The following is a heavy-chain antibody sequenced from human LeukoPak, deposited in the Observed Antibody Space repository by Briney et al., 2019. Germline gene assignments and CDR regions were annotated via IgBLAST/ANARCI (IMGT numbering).Heavy chain of an antibody. Sequence: SETLSLTCTVSGGSISSSTYYWGWIRQSPGKGLEWIGSIDYSGSTYYNPSLKSRVTMSVDTSKNQFSLKLSPVTAADAAVYYCARQVKWVPYSSSWFGADTNNWFDPWGQGTLVTVSS. CDR3: ARQVKWVPYSSSWFGADTNNWFDP. CDR1: GGSISSSTYY. J-gene: IGHJ5*02. V-gene: IGHV4-39*01. CDR2: IDYSGST. D-gene: IGHD6-13*01.